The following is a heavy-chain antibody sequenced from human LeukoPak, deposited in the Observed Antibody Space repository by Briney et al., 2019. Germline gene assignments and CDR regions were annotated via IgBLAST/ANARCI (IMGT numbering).Heavy chain of an antibody. Sequence: GGSLRLSCAASGFTFSSYSMNWVRQAPGKGLEWVSSISSGSTFIYYADSVKGRFTISRDNANTSLFLQMSSLRDGDTAAYYCARGSTSGLKSYYFDYWGQGTLVTVSS. D-gene: IGHD6-13*01. CDR3: ARGSTSGLKSYYFDY. CDR2: ISSGSTFI. J-gene: IGHJ4*02. V-gene: IGHV3-21*01. CDR1: GFTFSSYS.